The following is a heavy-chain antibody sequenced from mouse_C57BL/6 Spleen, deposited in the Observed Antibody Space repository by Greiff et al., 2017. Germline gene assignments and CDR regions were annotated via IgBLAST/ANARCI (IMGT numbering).Heavy chain of an antibody. J-gene: IGHJ2*01. Sequence: EVQLQQSGPELVKPGASVKISCKASGYTFTDYYMNWVKQSPGKSLEWIGAISPNNGGTSYNEKFKGKATLTVDKSCSTAYIELRSLTSEDTEVYYCARRDYGIDYWGQGTTLTVSS. D-gene: IGHD1-1*01. CDR3: ARRDYGIDY. CDR2: ISPNNGGT. CDR1: GYTFTDYY. V-gene: IGHV1-26*01.